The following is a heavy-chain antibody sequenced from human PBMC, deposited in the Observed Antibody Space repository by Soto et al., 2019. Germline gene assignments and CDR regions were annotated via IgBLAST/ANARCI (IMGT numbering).Heavy chain of an antibody. V-gene: IGHV4-39*07. J-gene: IGHJ4*02. CDR3: TRDHRHLDY. CDR2: IYYSGST. Sequence: SSETLSLTCTVSGGSISSSSYYWGWIRQPPGKGLEWIGYIYYSGSTYYNPSLKSRVTISVDTSKNQFSLQMNSLKTEDTAVYYCTRDHRHLDYWGQGTLVTVSS. CDR1: GGSISSSSYY.